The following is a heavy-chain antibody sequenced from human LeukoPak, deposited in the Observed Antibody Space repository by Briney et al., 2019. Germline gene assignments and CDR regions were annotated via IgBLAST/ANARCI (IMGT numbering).Heavy chain of an antibody. V-gene: IGHV1-69*13. CDR1: GYTFTGYY. J-gene: IGHJ6*03. D-gene: IGHD2-2*01. Sequence: SVKVSYKASGYTFTGYYMHWVRQAPGQGLEWMGGIIPIFGTANYAQKFQGRVTITADESTSTAYMELSSLRSEDTAVYYCARAPILYCSSTSCQNGYYMDVWGKGTTVTVSS. CDR3: ARAPILYCSSTSCQNGYYMDV. CDR2: IIPIFGTA.